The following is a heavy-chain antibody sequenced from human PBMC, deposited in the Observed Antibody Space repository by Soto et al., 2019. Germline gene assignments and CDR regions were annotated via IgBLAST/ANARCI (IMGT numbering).Heavy chain of an antibody. CDR1: GYTFTGYY. CDR3: ARYTFWSGYYTGQYYYYYGKDV. Sequence: ASVKVSCKASGYTFTGYYMHWVRQAPGQGLEWMGWINPNSGGTNYAQKFQGRVTMTRDTSISTAYMELSRLRSDDTAVYYCARYTFWSGYYTGQYYYYYGKDVWGKGTTVTVSS. V-gene: IGHV1-2*02. D-gene: IGHD3-3*01. J-gene: IGHJ6*04. CDR2: INPNSGGT.